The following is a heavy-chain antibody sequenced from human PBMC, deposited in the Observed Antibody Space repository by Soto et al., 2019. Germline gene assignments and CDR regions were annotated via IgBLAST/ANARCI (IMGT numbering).Heavy chain of an antibody. D-gene: IGHD2-21*02. CDR3: ARGGNCGGDCYSYYYSGMDV. J-gene: IGHJ6*02. CDR2: ISSSGSTT. Sequence: GGSLRLSCAASGFTFSSYEMNWVRQAPGKGLEWVSYISSSGSTTYYADSVNGRFTISRDNAKNSLYLQMNSLRAEDTAVYYCARGGNCGGDCYSYYYSGMDVWGQGTTVTVSS. V-gene: IGHV3-48*03. CDR1: GFTFSSYE.